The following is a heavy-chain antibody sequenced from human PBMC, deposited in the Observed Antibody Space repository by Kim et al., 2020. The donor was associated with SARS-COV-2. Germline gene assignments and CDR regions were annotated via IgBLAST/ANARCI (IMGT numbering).Heavy chain of an antibody. J-gene: IGHJ4*02. CDR3: AKDMGMATNYFDY. V-gene: IGHV3-9*01. Sequence: YADSVKGRFTNPRDNANNYLYLQMNRMRTEDTALYYCAKDMGMATNYFDYWVQGTLVTVSS. D-gene: IGHD1-26*01.